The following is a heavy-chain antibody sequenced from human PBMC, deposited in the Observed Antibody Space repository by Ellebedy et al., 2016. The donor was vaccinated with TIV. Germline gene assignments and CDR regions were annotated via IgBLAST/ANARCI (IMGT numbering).Heavy chain of an antibody. D-gene: IGHD3-22*01. V-gene: IGHV3-7*01. CDR3: ARVYDSIDY. Sequence: PGGSLRPSCAASGSTFSSYWIGWVRQAPGKGLGWVANIKQDGSEKYYVDSVKGRFTISRDNAKNSLYLKMNSLRAEDTAVYYCARVYDSIDYWGQGTLVTVSS. CDR1: GSTFSSYW. CDR2: IKQDGSEK. J-gene: IGHJ4*02.